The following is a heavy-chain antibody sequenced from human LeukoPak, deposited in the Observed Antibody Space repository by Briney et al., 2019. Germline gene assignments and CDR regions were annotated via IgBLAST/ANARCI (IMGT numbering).Heavy chain of an antibody. J-gene: IGHJ6*03. CDR2: MNPNSGNT. V-gene: IGHV1-8*03. CDR3: ARRAYYYMDV. CDR1: GYTFTSYD. Sequence: ASVKVSCKASGYTFTSYDINWVRQATGQGLEWMGWMNPNSGNTGYVQKFQGRVTITRNTSISTAYMELSSLRSEDTAVYYCARRAYYYMDVWGKGTTVTVSS.